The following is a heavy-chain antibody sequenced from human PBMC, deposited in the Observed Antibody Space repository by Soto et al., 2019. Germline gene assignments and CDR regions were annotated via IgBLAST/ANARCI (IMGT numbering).Heavy chain of an antibody. V-gene: IGHV3-21*01. D-gene: IGHD3-16*01. CDR3: ARDQGGGWFDP. Sequence: EVQLVESGGGLVKPGGSLRLSCAASGFTFSSYSMNWVRQAPGKGLEWVSSISSSSSYIYYADSVKGRFTISRDNAKNPLYLQMNSLRAEDTAVYYCARDQGGGWFDPWGQGTLVTVSS. CDR1: GFTFSSYS. J-gene: IGHJ5*02. CDR2: ISSSSSYI.